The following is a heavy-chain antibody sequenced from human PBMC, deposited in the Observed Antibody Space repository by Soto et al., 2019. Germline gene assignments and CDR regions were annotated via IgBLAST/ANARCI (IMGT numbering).Heavy chain of an antibody. CDR3: ARDYAMIVRAFDI. CDR2: ISYDGSNK. Sequence: QVQLVESGGGVVQPGRSLRLSCAASGFTFSSYAMHWVRQAPGKGLEWVAVISYDGSNKYYADSVKGRFTISRDNSKNTLYLQMNSLRAEDTAVYYCARDYAMIVRAFDIWSQGTMVTVSS. V-gene: IGHV3-30-3*01. D-gene: IGHD3-22*01. CDR1: GFTFSSYA. J-gene: IGHJ3*02.